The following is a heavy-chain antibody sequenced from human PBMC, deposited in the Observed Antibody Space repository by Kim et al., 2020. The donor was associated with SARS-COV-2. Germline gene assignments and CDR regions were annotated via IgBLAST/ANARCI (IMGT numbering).Heavy chain of an antibody. CDR2: ISADGGAT. V-gene: IGHV3-43*02. D-gene: IGHD4-17*01. J-gene: IGHJ4*02. CDR1: GFAFDEYA. Sequence: GGSLRLSCAASGFAFDEYAMHWVRQVPGKGLEWVSLISADGGATFYADSVKGRIIISRDNSKNSLYLQVNNLRIEDTALYYCVKTSSDYGEPYFDYWGQGALVTVSS. CDR3: VKTSSDYGEPYFDY.